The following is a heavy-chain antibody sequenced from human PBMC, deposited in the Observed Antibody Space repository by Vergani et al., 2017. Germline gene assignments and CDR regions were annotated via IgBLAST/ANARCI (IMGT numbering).Heavy chain of an antibody. V-gene: IGHV4-59*01. Sequence: QLQESGPGLVKPSETLSLTCTVPGGSISSYYWSWIRQPPGKGLGWIGYIYYSGSTNYNPSLKSRVTISVDTSKNQFSLKLSSVTAANTAVYYCARSSGPYCSGGSCYSDWFDPWGQGTLVTVSS. J-gene: IGHJ5*02. CDR1: GGSISSYY. CDR3: ARSSGPYCSGGSCYSDWFDP. D-gene: IGHD2-15*01. CDR2: IYYSGST.